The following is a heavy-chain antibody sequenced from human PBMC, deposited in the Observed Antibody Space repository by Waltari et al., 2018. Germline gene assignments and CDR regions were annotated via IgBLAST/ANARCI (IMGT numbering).Heavy chain of an antibody. CDR3: ARVPVVVAATPLYYFDY. V-gene: IGHV1-18*01. CDR2: ISAYNGNT. J-gene: IGHJ4*02. D-gene: IGHD2-15*01. Sequence: QVQLVQSGAEVKKPGASVKVSCKASGYTFTSYGISWVRQAPGQGLEWMGWISAYNGNTNDARKLQGRVTMTTATSTSTAYMELRSLRSDDTAVYYCARVPVVVAATPLYYFDYWGQGTLVTVSS. CDR1: GYTFTSYG.